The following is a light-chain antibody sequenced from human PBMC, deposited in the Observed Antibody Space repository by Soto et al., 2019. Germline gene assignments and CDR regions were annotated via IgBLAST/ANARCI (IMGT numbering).Light chain of an antibody. CDR3: QQYNNWPPDYT. Sequence: ETVMTQSPATLSVSPGERVTLSCRASQSINSNLAWYQQRPGQAPRVLIYDASTTGTAVPARVSGSGSGTEFSLTRRSLQSEDFAVYYCQQYNNWPPDYTFGQGTKLEI. CDR1: QSINSN. J-gene: IGKJ2*01. V-gene: IGKV3-15*01. CDR2: DAS.